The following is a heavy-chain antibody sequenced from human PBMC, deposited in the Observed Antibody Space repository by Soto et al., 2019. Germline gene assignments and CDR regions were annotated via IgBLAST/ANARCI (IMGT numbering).Heavy chain of an antibody. CDR1: GFTFSSYA. J-gene: IGHJ4*02. D-gene: IGHD3-16*02. V-gene: IGHV3-30-3*01. Sequence: ESVGGVVQPGGSLRLSCAASGFTFSSYAMHWVRQAPGKGLEWVTTISHDGNNKFYADSVKGRFIVSRDNSRTTLFLQMNSLRPEDTGIYYCAISTGGFGGLFVVPSDYWGQGTLVTVSS. CDR2: ISHDGNNK. CDR3: AISTGGFGGLFVVPSDY.